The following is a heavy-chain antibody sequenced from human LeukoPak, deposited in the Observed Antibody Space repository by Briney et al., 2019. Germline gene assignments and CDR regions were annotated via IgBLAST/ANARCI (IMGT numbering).Heavy chain of an antibody. CDR1: GGSISSYY. J-gene: IGHJ4*02. D-gene: IGHD6-6*01. Sequence: SETLSLTCTVSGGSISSYYWSWIRQPPGKGLEWIGYIYYSGSTNHNPSLKSRVTISVDTSKNQFSLKLSSVTAADTAVYYCARLAEYSSSFDYWGQGTLVTVSS. CDR3: ARLAEYSSSFDY. V-gene: IGHV4-59*01. CDR2: IYYSGST.